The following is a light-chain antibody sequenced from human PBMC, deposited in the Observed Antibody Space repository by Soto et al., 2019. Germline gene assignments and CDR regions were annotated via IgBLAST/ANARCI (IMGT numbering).Light chain of an antibody. CDR2: DDS. J-gene: IGKJ1*01. CDR1: QSISSW. Sequence: DIQVTQSPSTLSASVGDRVTITCRASQSISSWLAWYQQKPGKAPKLLIYDDSTLESGVPSRFSGSGSGTEFTLTIRSLQPDDFATYYCQQYDTYWTFGQGTKVDI. V-gene: IGKV1-5*01. CDR3: QQYDTYWT.